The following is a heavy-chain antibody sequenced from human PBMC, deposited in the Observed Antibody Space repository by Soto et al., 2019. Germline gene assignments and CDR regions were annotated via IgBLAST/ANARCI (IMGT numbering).Heavy chain of an antibody. V-gene: IGHV1-18*04. J-gene: IGHJ6*02. D-gene: IGHD5-12*01. CDR2: IGAYNGNT. CDR3: ARDLALVDIVATKSHYYYYGMDV. CDR1: GYTFTSYG. Sequence: ASVKVSCKASGYTFTSYGISWVRQAPGQGLEWMGWIGAYNGNTNYAQKLQGRVAMTTDTSTSTAYMELRSLRSDDTAVYYCARDLALVDIVATKSHYYYYGMDVWGQGTTVTVSS.